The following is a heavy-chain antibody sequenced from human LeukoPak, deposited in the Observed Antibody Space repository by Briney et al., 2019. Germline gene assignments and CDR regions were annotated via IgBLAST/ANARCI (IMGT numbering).Heavy chain of an antibody. J-gene: IGHJ4*02. D-gene: IGHD3-22*01. Sequence: PGGSLRLSCAASGFTFSSYAISWGRRAPGTGLEWVSAISGSVGSTYYADSVKGRFTISRDNSKTTLNLQMNSLRAEDTAVYYCAKDPLLYYYDSSGPQMGYWGQGTLVTVSS. CDR3: AKDPLLYYYDSSGPQMGY. CDR2: ISGSVGST. V-gene: IGHV3-23*01. CDR1: GFTFSSYA.